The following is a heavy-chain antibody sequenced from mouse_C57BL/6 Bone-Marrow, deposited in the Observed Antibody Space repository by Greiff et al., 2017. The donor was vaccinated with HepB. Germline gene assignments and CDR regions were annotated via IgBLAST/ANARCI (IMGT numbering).Heavy chain of an antibody. CDR1: GYAFTNYL. V-gene: IGHV1-54*01. D-gene: IGHD2-3*01. Sequence: QVQLQQSGAELVRPGPSVKVSCKASGYAFTNYLIEWVKQRPGQGLEWIGVINPGSGGTNYNEKFKGKATLTADKSSSTAYMQLSSLTSEDSAVYFCARCDGYLGAYWGQGTLVTVSA. CDR2: INPGSGGT. J-gene: IGHJ3*01. CDR3: ARCDGYLGAY.